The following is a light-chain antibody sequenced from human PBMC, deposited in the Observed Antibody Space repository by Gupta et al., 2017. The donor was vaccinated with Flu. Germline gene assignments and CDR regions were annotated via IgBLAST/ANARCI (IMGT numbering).Light chain of an antibody. J-gene: IGKJ5*01. CDR3: QQYDNHPIT. CDR1: QDISNY. Sequence: DIKMTQSPSSLSASVGDRVTITCQASQDISNYLNWYQQKPGKAPKLLIYDASNLETGVPSRFSGSGSGTDFTFTISSLQPEDIATYYCQQYDNHPITFGQGTRLEIK. V-gene: IGKV1-33*01. CDR2: DAS.